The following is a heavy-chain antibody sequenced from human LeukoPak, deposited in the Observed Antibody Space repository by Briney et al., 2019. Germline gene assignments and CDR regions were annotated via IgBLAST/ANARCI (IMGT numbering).Heavy chain of an antibody. D-gene: IGHD5-12*01. CDR1: GFTFSSYW. CDR3: AVGGYSGYGGDAFDI. V-gene: IGHV3-74*01. J-gene: IGHJ3*02. CDR2: INTDGSST. Sequence: PGGSLRLSCAASGFTFSSYWMHWVRQAPGKGLVWVSRINTDGSSTSYADPVKGRLTISRDNAKNTLYLQMNSLRAEDTAVYYCAVGGYSGYGGDAFDIWGQGTMVTVSS.